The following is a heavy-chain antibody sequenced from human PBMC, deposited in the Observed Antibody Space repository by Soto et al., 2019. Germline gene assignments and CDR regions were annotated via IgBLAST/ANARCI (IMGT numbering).Heavy chain of an antibody. CDR1: GGSISSGGYY. V-gene: IGHV4-31*03. CDR3: ARLVLRYFQSQWYYFDY. Sequence: QVQLQESGPGLVKPSQTLSLTCTVSGGSISSGGYYWSWIRQHPGKGLEWIGYIYYSGSTYYNPSPKSRVTISVDTSKNQFSLKLGSVTAADTAVYYCARLVLRYFQSQWYYFDYWGQGTLVTVSS. J-gene: IGHJ4*02. CDR2: IYYSGST. D-gene: IGHD3-9*01.